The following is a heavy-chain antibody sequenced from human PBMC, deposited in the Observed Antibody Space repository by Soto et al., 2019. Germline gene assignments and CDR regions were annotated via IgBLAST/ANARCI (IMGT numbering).Heavy chain of an antibody. CDR2: IIPTFGRT. J-gene: IGHJ6*02. D-gene: IGHD3-10*02. CDR3: ARDPLSSFAMDV. CDR1: GDTFSSYA. V-gene: IGHV1-69*13. Sequence: ASVKVSCKASGDTFSSYAISWVRQAPGKGLEWMGKIIPTFGRTNYAQKFQGRLTISADDSTSTAYMELTSLESDDTAVHYCARDPLSSFAMDVWGQGTTVTVSS.